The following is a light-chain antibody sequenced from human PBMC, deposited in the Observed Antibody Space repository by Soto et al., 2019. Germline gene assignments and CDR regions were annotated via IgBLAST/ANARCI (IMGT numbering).Light chain of an antibody. CDR1: SSAIGAGYD. J-gene: IGLJ1*01. Sequence: QSVLTQPPSVSGAPGQRVTISCTGSSSAIGAGYDVHWYQQLPGKAPTLLIYGNTKRPSGVPDRFSGSRSGTSASLAITGLQAEDEADYYCQSYDSSLRHYVFGTGTKLTVL. CDR3: QSYDSSLRHYV. CDR2: GNT. V-gene: IGLV1-40*01.